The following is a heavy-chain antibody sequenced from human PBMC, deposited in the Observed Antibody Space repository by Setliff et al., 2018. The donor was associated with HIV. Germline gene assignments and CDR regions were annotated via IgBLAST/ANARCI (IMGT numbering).Heavy chain of an antibody. J-gene: IGHJ6*02. Sequence: SVKVSCKASGGTFKNLAISWVRQAPGQGLEWMGGVIPSFATANYAQKFQGRITITADELTSTVYMDLNSPKSEDSAVYYCANPHDGGALDVWGQGTAVTV. V-gene: IGHV1-69*13. CDR2: VIPSFATA. CDR1: GGTFKNLA. D-gene: IGHD1-1*01. CDR3: ANPHDGGALDV.